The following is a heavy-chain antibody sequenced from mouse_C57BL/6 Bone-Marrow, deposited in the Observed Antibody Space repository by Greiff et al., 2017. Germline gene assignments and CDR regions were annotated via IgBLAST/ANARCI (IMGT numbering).Heavy chain of an antibody. V-gene: IGHV3-6*01. CDR3: ASHIWAWFAY. Sequence: EVKLMESGPGLVKPSQSLSLTCSVTGYSITSGYYWNWIRQFPGNKLEWMGYISYDGSTNYNPSLKNRISITRDTSKNQFFLKLNSVTTEDTATYYCASHIWAWFAYWGQGTLVTVSA. CDR1: GYSITSGYY. D-gene: IGHD4-1*01. J-gene: IGHJ3*01. CDR2: ISYDGST.